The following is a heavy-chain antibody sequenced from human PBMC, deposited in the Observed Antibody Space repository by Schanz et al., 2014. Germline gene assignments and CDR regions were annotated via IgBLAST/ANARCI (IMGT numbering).Heavy chain of an antibody. Sequence: EVQLLESGGGLVQPGGSLRLSCATSGFSFSSYAINWVRQAPGKGLEWVSGISGSGASTYYADSVRGRFTISRDNSKNTLYLQMNSLRAEDTAVYYCAKGRFGELSAFDIWGPGTMVTVSS. CDR2: ISGSGAST. CDR3: AKGRFGELSAFDI. J-gene: IGHJ3*02. V-gene: IGHV3-23*01. CDR1: GFSFSSYA. D-gene: IGHD3-10*01.